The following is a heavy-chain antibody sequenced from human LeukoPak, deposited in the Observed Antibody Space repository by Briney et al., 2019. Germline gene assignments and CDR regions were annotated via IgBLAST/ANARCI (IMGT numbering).Heavy chain of an antibody. CDR2: ISYDGSNK. V-gene: IGHV3-30*04. D-gene: IGHD4-23*01. CDR1: GFTFSSYA. CDR3: AREYDYGGNRPGCFQH. J-gene: IGHJ1*01. Sequence: GGSLRLSCAASGFTFSSYAMHWVRQAPGKGLEWVAVISYDGSNKYYADSVKGRFTISRDNAKNSLYLQMNSLRAEDTAVYYCAREYDYGGNRPGCFQHWGQGTLVIVSS.